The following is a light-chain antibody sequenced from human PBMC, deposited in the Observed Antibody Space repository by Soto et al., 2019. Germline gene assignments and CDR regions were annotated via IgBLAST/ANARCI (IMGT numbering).Light chain of an antibody. CDR3: AAWDDSLNGPGVV. CDR1: SSNIGSNT. CDR2: SNN. Sequence: QSALTQPPSASGTPGQRVTISCSGSSSNIGSNTVIWYQQLPGTAPKLLIYSNNQRPSGVPDRFSGSKSGTSASLAISGLQSEDEADYYCAAWDDSLNGPGVVFGGGTKLTVL. V-gene: IGLV1-44*01. J-gene: IGLJ2*01.